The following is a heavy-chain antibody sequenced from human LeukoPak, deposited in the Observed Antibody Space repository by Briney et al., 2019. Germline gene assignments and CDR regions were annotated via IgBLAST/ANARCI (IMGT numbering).Heavy chain of an antibody. Sequence: PGGSLRLSCAASGFTFSSYAMNWVRQAPGKGLEWVSAISGSGGSTYYADSVKGRFTISRDNSKNTLYLQMDSLRAEDTALYYCAKPNSGHDHWGQGTLVTVSS. CDR3: AKPNSGHDH. D-gene: IGHD5-12*01. CDR1: GFTFSSYA. CDR2: ISGSGGST. J-gene: IGHJ4*02. V-gene: IGHV3-23*01.